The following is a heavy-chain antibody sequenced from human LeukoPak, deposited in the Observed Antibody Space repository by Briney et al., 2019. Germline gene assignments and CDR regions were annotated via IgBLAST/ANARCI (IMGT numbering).Heavy chain of an antibody. Sequence: PGGSLRLSCAASGFNFSSYWMHWVRQAPGKGLVWISRITYDGTTTSYADSVKGRFTISRDNAKNSLYLQMNSLRAEDTAVYYCAREYYDFWSGPAGYFDYWGQGTLVTVSS. CDR3: AREYYDFWSGPAGYFDY. CDR1: GFNFSSYW. V-gene: IGHV3-74*01. J-gene: IGHJ4*02. D-gene: IGHD3-3*01. CDR2: ITYDGTTT.